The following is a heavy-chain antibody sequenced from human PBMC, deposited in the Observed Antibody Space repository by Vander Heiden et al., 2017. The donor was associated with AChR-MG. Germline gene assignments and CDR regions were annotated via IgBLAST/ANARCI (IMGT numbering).Heavy chain of an antibody. CDR3: ARDRYGDYIADAFDI. Sequence: VQLVESGGGVVQPARPPRLSSAPSRPHLSSHALPWVRQAPGKGLEWGAVLSYDGNNNYYADSVKGRFTISRDNSKNPLYLQVNSLRAEDTAVYYCARDRYGDYIADAFDIWGQGTMVTVSS. V-gene: IGHV3-30-3*01. D-gene: IGHD4-17*01. CDR2: LSYDGNNN. J-gene: IGHJ3*02. CDR1: RPHLSSHA.